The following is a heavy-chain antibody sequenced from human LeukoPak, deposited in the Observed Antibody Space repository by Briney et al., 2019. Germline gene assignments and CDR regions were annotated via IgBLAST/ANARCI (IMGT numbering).Heavy chain of an antibody. CDR3: ARDRIKSGSYYFDY. J-gene: IGHJ4*02. CDR2: ISGRSSTI. Sequence: PGGSLRLSCAASAFTFSDYSMNWVRQASGKGLEWVSYISGRSSTIYYADSVKGRFTISRDNAKNSMYLQMNSLRAEDTAVYYCARDRIKSGSYYFDYWGQGTLVTVSS. D-gene: IGHD1-26*01. V-gene: IGHV3-48*01. CDR1: AFTFSDYS.